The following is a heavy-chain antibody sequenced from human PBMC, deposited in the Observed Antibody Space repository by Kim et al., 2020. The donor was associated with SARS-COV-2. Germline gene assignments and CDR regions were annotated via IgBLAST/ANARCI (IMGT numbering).Heavy chain of an antibody. V-gene: IGHV3-43*01. Sequence: YAKSVKDRFTISRGNSKRSLYLQMNSRRTGDTALYYCAKGGRRGSSWSDYWGQGTLVTVSS. CDR3: AKGGRRGSSWSDY. D-gene: IGHD6-13*01. J-gene: IGHJ4*02.